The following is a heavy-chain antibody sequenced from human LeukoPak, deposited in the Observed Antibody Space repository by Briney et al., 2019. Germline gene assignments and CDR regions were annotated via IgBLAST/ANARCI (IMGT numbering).Heavy chain of an antibody. D-gene: IGHD1-26*01. Sequence: ASVTVSCKASGGTFSNYAISWVRQAPGQGLEWMGGIIPIFGTANYAQKFQGRVTITTDESTSTAYMELSSLRSEDTAVYYCARARDSGSYQGGFDYWGQGTLVTVSS. CDR3: ARARDSGSYQGGFDY. V-gene: IGHV1-69*05. J-gene: IGHJ4*02. CDR2: IIPIFGTA. CDR1: GGTFSNYA.